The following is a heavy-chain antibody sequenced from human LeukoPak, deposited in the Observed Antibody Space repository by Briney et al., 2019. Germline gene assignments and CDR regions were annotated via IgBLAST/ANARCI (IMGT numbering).Heavy chain of an antibody. CDR3: ARAPGVAAPFDY. CDR1: GGSFSGYY. V-gene: IGHV4-34*01. J-gene: IGHJ4*02. CDR2: INHSGGT. D-gene: IGHD2-15*01. Sequence: PSETLSLTCAVYGGSFSGYYWSWIRQPPGKGLEWIGEINHSGGTNYNPSLKSRVTISVDTSKNQFSLKLSSVTAADTAVYYCARAPGVAAPFDYWGQGTLVTVSS.